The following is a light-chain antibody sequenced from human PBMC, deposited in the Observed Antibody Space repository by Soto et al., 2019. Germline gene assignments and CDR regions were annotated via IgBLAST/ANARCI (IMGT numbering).Light chain of an antibody. CDR2: DVS. V-gene: IGLV2-11*01. CDR1: SSDFGGYNY. CDR3: CSYAGSSTFYV. Sequence: QSVLTQPRSVSGSPGQSVTISCTGTSSDFGGYNYVSWYQHHPGKAPKLMIYDVSERPSGVPDRFSGSKSGNTASLTISGLQAEDEADYYCCSYAGSSTFYVFGSGTKVTVL. J-gene: IGLJ1*01.